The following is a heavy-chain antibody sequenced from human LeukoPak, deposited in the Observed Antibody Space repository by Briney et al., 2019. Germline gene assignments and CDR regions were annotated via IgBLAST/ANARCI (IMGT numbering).Heavy chain of an antibody. CDR1: GFTFSGYS. Sequence: PGGSLRLSCAASGFTFSGYSMNWVRQALRKGLEWVSSISSSSRYIYYADSVKGRFTISRDNAKNSLYLQMNSLRAEDTAVYYCAGAPSSSNDYWGQGTLVTVSS. CDR2: ISSSSRYI. V-gene: IGHV3-21*01. CDR3: AGAPSSSNDY. J-gene: IGHJ4*02. D-gene: IGHD6-6*01.